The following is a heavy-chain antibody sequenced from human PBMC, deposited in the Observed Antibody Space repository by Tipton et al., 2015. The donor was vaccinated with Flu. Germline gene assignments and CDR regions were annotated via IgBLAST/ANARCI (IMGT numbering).Heavy chain of an antibody. J-gene: IGHJ4*02. CDR3: ARSTYYYGSGSSDY. D-gene: IGHD3-10*01. Sequence: TLSLTCSVSGDSIGSGYFWGWIRQAPGQGLEWIGNVHRAGNPYYNPSLKSRVTISVDTAKNQFSQRLSSVTAADTAVYYCARSTYYYGSGSSDYWGQGTLVTVSS. CDR2: VHRAGNP. V-gene: IGHV4-38-2*01. CDR1: GDSIGSGYF.